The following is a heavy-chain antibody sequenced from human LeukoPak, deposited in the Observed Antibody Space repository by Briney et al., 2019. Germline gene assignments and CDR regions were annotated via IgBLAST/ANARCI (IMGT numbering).Heavy chain of an antibody. CDR1: GFTFSDYW. V-gene: IGHV3-7*01. CDR3: ARDLYYFDSSGYYASDL. CDR2: IKQDGSEK. J-gene: IGHJ5*02. Sequence: GSLRLSCAASGFTFSDYWMSWVRQAPGKGLEWVANIKQDGSEKHYVDSLRGRSTISRDNAKNSLDLQMNSLRAEDTAVYFCARDLYYFDSSGYYASDLWGQGTLVTVSS. D-gene: IGHD3-22*01.